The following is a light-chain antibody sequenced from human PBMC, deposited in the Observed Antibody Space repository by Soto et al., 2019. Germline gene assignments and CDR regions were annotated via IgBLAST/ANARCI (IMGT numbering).Light chain of an antibody. CDR3: QQFAISTT. V-gene: IGKV1-5*01. J-gene: IGKJ1*01. CDR1: HNIERW. CDR2: DAS. Sequence: IQMTQSPSTLSASVGDRVTITCRASHNIERWMAWYQQKPGKAPSLLIFDASTLHSGVPSRLSGSGSGTDFTLTISRLQPYDFATYYCQQFAISTTFGQGTKVEVK.